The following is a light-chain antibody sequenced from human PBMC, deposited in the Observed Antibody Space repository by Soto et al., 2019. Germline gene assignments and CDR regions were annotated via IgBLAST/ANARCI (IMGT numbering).Light chain of an antibody. V-gene: IGKV3D-20*01. Sequence: EIVLTQSPATLSLSPGERATLSCGASQSVSSSYLAWYQQKPGLAPRLLIYDASTRATGIPDRFSGIGSGTDFTLTISRLEPEDFAVYYCQQYGSSPRYTFGQGTKLEIK. CDR2: DAS. J-gene: IGKJ2*01. CDR1: QSVSSSY. CDR3: QQYGSSPRYT.